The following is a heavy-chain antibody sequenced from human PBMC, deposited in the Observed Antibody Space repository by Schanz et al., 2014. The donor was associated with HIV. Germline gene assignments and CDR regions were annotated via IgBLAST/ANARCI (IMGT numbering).Heavy chain of an antibody. CDR2: ISYDGSNK. Sequence: QVQLVESGGGVVQPGRSLRLSCAVSGFTFSNYAMHWVRQAPGKGLEWGAVISYDGSNKYYTDSVKGRFTISRDNSKNTLYLQMSSLRVEDTAVYFCAKFPPYGGGAYYFDYWGQGTLVTVSS. CDR1: GFTFSNYA. CDR3: AKFPPYGGGAYYFDY. J-gene: IGHJ4*02. D-gene: IGHD4-17*01. V-gene: IGHV3-30*04.